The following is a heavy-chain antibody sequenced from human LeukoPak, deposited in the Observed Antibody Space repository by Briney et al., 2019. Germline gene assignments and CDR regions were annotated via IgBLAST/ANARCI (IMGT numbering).Heavy chain of an antibody. CDR1: GFTFSSYT. CDR2: IKQDGSEK. Sequence: GGSLRLSCAASGFTFSSYTMSWVRQAPGKGLEWVANIKQDGSEKYYVDSVKGRFTISRDNAKNSLYLQMNSLRAEDTAVYYCARLSRYKNAFDIWGQGTMVTVSS. CDR3: ARLSRYKNAFDI. D-gene: IGHD1-1*01. V-gene: IGHV3-7*04. J-gene: IGHJ3*02.